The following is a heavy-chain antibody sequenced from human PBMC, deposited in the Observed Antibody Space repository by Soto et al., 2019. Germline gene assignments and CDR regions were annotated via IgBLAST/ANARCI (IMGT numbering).Heavy chain of an antibody. Sequence: EVQLVESGGGLVKPGGSLRLSCVASGFTFSSYSMNWVRQAPGKRLEWVSSISSSRSYIYYADTVKGRFTISRDNHQNTLYLEMNSLRAEDTAVYYCARGASRFGGGGDYWGQGTLVTVSS. CDR1: GFTFSSYS. V-gene: IGHV3-21*01. CDR2: ISSSRSYI. D-gene: IGHD3-10*01. J-gene: IGHJ4*02. CDR3: ARGASRFGGGGDY.